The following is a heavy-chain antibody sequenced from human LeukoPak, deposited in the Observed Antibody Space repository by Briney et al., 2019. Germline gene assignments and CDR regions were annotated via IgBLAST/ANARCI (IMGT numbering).Heavy chain of an antibody. J-gene: IGHJ4*02. CDR3: TSRSEAARSNFDY. CDR2: IRSKANSYAT. V-gene: IGHV3-73*01. Sequence: SGGSLRLSCAASGFTFSGSAMHWVRQASGKGLEWVGRIRSKANSYATAYAASVKGRFTISRDDSKNTAYLQMNSLKTEDTAVYYCTSRSEAARSNFDYWGQGTLVTVSS. CDR1: GFTFSGSA. D-gene: IGHD6-6*01.